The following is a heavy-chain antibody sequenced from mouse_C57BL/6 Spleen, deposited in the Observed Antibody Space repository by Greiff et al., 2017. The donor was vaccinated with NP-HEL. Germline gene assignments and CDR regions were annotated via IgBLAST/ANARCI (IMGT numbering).Heavy chain of an antibody. CDR2: IYPSDSDT. J-gene: IGHJ2*01. CDR1: GYTFTSYW. D-gene: IGHD2-4*01. CDR3: AYYYDLFDY. V-gene: IGHV1-52*01. Sequence: VQLQQPGAELVRPGSSVKLSCKASGYTFTSYWMHWVKQRPIQGLEWIGTIYPSDSDTHYNQKFKDKATLTVDKSSSTAYMQLSSLTSEDSAVYYCAYYYDLFDYWGQGATLTVSS.